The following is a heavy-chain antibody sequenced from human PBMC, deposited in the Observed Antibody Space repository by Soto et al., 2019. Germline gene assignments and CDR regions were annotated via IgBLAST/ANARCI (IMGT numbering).Heavy chain of an antibody. CDR3: ARGQYADYYYMDV. CDR2: ISSSSSYI. Sequence: EVQLVESGGGLVKPGGSLRLSCVVSGFTFSSYSMNWVRQAPGKGLEWVSSISSSSSYIHNADSGMGRFTISRDNAKNSVYLQMTSLRAEDTAVYYCARGQYADYYYMDVWGKGTTVTVSS. D-gene: IGHD2-2*01. J-gene: IGHJ6*03. CDR1: GFTFSSYS. V-gene: IGHV3-21*01.